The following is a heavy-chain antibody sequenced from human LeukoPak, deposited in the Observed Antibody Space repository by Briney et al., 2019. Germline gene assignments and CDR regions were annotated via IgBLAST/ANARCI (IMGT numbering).Heavy chain of an antibody. V-gene: IGHV7-4-1*02. J-gene: IGHJ5*02. CDR1: GYTFTSYA. CDR3: ARDAARVVPAAINWFDP. Sequence: VASVKVSCKASGYTFTSYAMNWVRQAPGQGLGWMGWINTNTGNPTYAQGFTGRFVFSLDTSVSTAYLQISSLKAEDTAVYYCARDAARVVPAAINWFDPWGQGTLVTVSS. D-gene: IGHD2-2*01. CDR2: INTNTGNP.